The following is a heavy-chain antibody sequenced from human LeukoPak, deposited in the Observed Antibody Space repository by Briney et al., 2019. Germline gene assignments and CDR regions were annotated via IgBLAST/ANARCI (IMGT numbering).Heavy chain of an antibody. D-gene: IGHD6-13*01. CDR2: IYYSGST. V-gene: IGHV4-59*01. CDR3: ARDGGRQQLVRGRRIDWFDP. Sequence: PSETLSLTCTVSGGSTSSYYWSWIRQPPGEGLEWIGYIYYSGSTNYNPSLKSRVTISVDTSKNQFSLKLSSVTAADTAVYYCARDGGRQQLVRGRRIDWFDPWGQGTLVTVSS. J-gene: IGHJ5*02. CDR1: GGSTSSYY.